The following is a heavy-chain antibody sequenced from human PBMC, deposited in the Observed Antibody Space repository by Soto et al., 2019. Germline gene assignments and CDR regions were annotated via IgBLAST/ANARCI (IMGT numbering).Heavy chain of an antibody. CDR2: INPISGDT. J-gene: IGHJ6*02. V-gene: IGHV1-2*02. CDR3: ARVTAMVTYGMDV. CDR1: GYLLTDHY. D-gene: IGHD5-18*01. Sequence: GXSVKVACNASGYLLTDHYIHWVRQAPGQGLEWMGWINPISGDTDYAQKFQGRVIMTRDTSILTAYMDLSRLKSDDTAVYYCARVTAMVTYGMDVWGQRTTVTVSS.